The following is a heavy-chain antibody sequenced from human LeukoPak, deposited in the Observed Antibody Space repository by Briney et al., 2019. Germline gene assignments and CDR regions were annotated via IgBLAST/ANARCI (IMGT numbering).Heavy chain of an antibody. V-gene: IGHV3-53*01. D-gene: IGHD3-22*01. J-gene: IGHJ4*02. CDR1: GFTVSSNY. Sequence: PGGSLRLSCAASGFTVSSNYMNWVRQAPGKGLEWVSVIYSGGSTYYADSVKGRFTISRDNSKNTLYLQMNSLRAEDTAVYYCARDRDYYDSSGYHYWGQGTLVTVSS. CDR3: ARDRDYYDSSGYHY. CDR2: IYSGGST.